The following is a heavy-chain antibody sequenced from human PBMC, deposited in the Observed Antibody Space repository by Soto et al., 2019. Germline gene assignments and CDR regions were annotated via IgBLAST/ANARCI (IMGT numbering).Heavy chain of an antibody. CDR3: ARVFVGATGGDAFDI. V-gene: IGHV4-31*03. Sequence: SETLSLTCTVSGGSISSGGYYWSWIRQHPGRGLEWIGYIYYSGSTYYNPSLKSRVTISVDTSKNQFSLKLSSVTAADTAVYYCARVFVGATGGDAFDIWGQGTMVT. D-gene: IGHD1-26*01. CDR2: IYYSGST. CDR1: GGSISSGGYY. J-gene: IGHJ3*02.